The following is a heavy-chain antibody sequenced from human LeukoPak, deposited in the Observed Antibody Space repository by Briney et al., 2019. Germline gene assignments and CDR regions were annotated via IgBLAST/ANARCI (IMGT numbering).Heavy chain of an antibody. Sequence: ASVKVSCKASGYTFTSYAMHWVRQAPGQRLEWMGWINAGNGNTKYSQKFQGRVTITRDTSASTAYMELSSLRSEDTAVYYCARDPVPAAMGPSYFDYWGQGTLVTVSS. CDR2: INAGNGNT. J-gene: IGHJ4*02. CDR3: ARDPVPAAMGPSYFDY. V-gene: IGHV1-3*01. CDR1: GYTFTSYA. D-gene: IGHD2-2*01.